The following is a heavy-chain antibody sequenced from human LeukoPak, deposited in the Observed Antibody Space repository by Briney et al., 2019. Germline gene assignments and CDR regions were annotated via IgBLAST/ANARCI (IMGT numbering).Heavy chain of an antibody. Sequence: SETLSLTCTVSDGSISSYYWNWIRQSPGKGLEWIGNIYNSGSTNYNPSLKSRVTISVDTSKNQISLKLTSVTAADTAVYYCARDKDPYWYFDLWGRGTLVTVSS. CDR2: IYNSGST. V-gene: IGHV4-59*01. CDR1: DGSISSYY. CDR3: ARDKDPYWYFDL. J-gene: IGHJ2*01.